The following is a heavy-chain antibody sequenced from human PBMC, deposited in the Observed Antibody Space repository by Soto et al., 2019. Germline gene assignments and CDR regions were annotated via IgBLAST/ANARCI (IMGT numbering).Heavy chain of an antibody. CDR3: TTDLYCSGASCSEAGDALDI. CDR2: IRSKANSYTT. D-gene: IGHD2-15*01. CDR1: GFSFSGSA. J-gene: IGHJ3*02. V-gene: IGHV3-73*02. Sequence: EVQLVESGGDLVQPGESLKLSCAASGFSFSGSALHWVRQASGRGLEWVGRIRSKANSYTTAYAASVKGRFVISRDDSENTAYLQMNSLKTEDTAVYYCTTDLYCSGASCSEAGDALDIWGQVTMFTVSS.